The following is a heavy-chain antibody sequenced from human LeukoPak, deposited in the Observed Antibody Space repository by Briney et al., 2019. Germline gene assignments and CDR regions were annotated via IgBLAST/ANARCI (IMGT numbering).Heavy chain of an antibody. CDR3: AKDGRVEQQLYYFDY. CDR1: GFTFSSYA. CDR2: ISGSGDNT. V-gene: IGHV3-23*01. J-gene: IGHJ4*02. D-gene: IGHD6-13*01. Sequence: PGGSLRLSCAASGFTFSSYAMSWVRQAPGKGLEWVSGISGSGDNTYYADSVKGRFTISRDNSKNTLHLQMNSLRAEDTAVYYCAKDGRVEQQLYYFDYWGQGALVTVSS.